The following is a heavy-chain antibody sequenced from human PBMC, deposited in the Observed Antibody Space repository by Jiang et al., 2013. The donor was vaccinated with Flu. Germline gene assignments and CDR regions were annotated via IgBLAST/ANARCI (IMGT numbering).Heavy chain of an antibody. J-gene: IGHJ4*02. V-gene: IGHV5-51*01. CDR2: VYPGDSDT. Sequence: VQLVESGAEVKKPGESLKISCKGSGYSFTSYWIGWVRQMSGKDLEWMGIVYPGDSDTRYSPSFQGQVTISADKSISTAYLQWSGLKASDTAMYYCARGSSSTLIEFEDWGQGTLVTVSS. CDR1: GYSFTSYW. D-gene: IGHD2-2*01. CDR3: ARGSSSTLIEFED.